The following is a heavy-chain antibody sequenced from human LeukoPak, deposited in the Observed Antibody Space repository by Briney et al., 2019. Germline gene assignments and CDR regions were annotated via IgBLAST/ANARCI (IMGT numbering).Heavy chain of an antibody. J-gene: IGHJ4*02. CDR3: PTDRYGDYEDYIDF. Sequence: GSLNVSCKASGYTFTGYYMHWVRQAPGQGLEWMGWITTTGGVTNYTQKFQGRFTMTRDTSISTAYMELSRLRSDDTAGYFWPTDRYGDYEDYIDFWGQGTLVSLST. D-gene: IGHD4-17*01. CDR1: GYTFTGYY. V-gene: IGHV1-2*02. CDR2: ITTTGGVT.